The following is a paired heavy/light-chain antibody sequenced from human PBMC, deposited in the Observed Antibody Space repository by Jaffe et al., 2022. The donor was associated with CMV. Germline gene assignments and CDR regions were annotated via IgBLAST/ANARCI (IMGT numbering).Light chain of an antibody. CDR3: SSYAASNNYV. J-gene: IGLJ1*01. CDR2: EVS. CDR1: SSDVGDYNY. V-gene: IGLV2-8*01. Sequence: QSALTQPPSASGSPGQSVTISCTGTSSDVGDYNYVSWYQQHPGKAPKLMIYEVSKRPSGVPDRFSGSKSGNTASLTVSGLQAEDEADYYCSSYAASNNYVFGTGTKVTVL.
Heavy chain of an antibody. V-gene: IGHV3-74*01. D-gene: IGHD5-12*01. CDR3: ARGGYISAFDI. CDR1: GFTFSTYW. J-gene: IGHJ3*02. Sequence: EVQLVESGGGLVQPGGSLRLSCAASGFTFSTYWMHWVRQVPGKGLVWVSCIKVDGSTTYADSVKGRFTISRDNAKNTLYLQMNSLRAEDTAVYYCARGGYISAFDIWGQGTLVTVSS. CDR2: IKVDGST.